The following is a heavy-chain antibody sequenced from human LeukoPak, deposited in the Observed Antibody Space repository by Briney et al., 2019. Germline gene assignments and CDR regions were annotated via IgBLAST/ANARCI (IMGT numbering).Heavy chain of an antibody. V-gene: IGHV3-23*01. CDR1: GFTFSSYA. Sequence: GGSLSLSCAASGFTFSSYAMSWVRQAPGKGLEWVSAISGSGGSTYYADSVKGRFTISRDNSKNTLYLQMNSLRAEDTAVYYCAKVVATILGSWYGAFDIWGQGTMVTVSS. J-gene: IGHJ3*02. D-gene: IGHD5-12*01. CDR3: AKVVATILGSWYGAFDI. CDR2: ISGSGGST.